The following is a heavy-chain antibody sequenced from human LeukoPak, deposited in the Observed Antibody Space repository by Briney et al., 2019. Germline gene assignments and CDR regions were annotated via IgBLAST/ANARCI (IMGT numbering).Heavy chain of an antibody. Sequence: ASVKVSCKASGYTFTSYGISWVRQAPGQGLEWMGWISAYNGNTNHAQKLQGRVTMTTDTSTSTAYMELRSLRSDDTAVYYCAREYAGGGSFDHWGQGTLVTVSS. CDR3: AREYAGGGSFDH. J-gene: IGHJ4*02. V-gene: IGHV1-18*01. D-gene: IGHD3-16*01. CDR1: GYTFTSYG. CDR2: ISAYNGNT.